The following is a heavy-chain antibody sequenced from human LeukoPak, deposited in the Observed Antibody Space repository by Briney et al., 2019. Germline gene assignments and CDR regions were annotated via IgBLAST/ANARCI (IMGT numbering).Heavy chain of an antibody. D-gene: IGHD2-21*02. CDR2: IGTAGDT. J-gene: IGHJ6*02. CDR1: GFTFSNYD. Sequence: PGGSLRLSCAASGFTFSNYDMHWVRQATGKGLEWVSAIGTAGDTYYPGSVKGRFTISRENAKNSLYLQMNSLRAGDTAVYYCAREHPLAYCGGDCPDYYGMDVWGQGTTVTVSS. CDR3: AREHPLAYCGGDCPDYYGMDV. V-gene: IGHV3-13*04.